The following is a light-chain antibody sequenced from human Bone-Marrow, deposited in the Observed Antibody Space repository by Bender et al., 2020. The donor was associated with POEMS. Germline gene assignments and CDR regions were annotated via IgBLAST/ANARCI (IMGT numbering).Light chain of an antibody. J-gene: IGLJ3*02. V-gene: IGLV2-14*01. Sequence: QSALTQPASVSGSPGQSITISCTGTSSDIGGYNYVSWYQQHPGKAPKLMILEVNNRPSGVSNRFSGSKSGNTASLTISGLQAEDEADYFCSSYTSSSTLVFGGGTKMTVL. CDR2: EVN. CDR3: SSYTSSSTLV. CDR1: SSDIGGYNY.